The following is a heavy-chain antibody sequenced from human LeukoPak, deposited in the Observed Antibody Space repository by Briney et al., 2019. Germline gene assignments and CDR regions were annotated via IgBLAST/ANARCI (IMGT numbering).Heavy chain of an antibody. CDR3: ARGPRFDY. D-gene: IGHD1-14*01. V-gene: IGHV3-48*04. Sequence: GGSLRLSCAASGFKFTSYSMNWVRQAPGKGLEWISYISGSGSPIYYADSVKGRFTISRDNAKKSSDLQMTNLTAEDTAVYFCARGPRFDYWGQGAPVTVSS. J-gene: IGHJ4*02. CDR2: ISGSGSPI. CDR1: GFKFTSYS.